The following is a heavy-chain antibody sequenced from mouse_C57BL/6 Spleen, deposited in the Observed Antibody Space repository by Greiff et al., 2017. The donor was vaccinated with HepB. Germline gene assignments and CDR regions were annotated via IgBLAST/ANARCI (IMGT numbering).Heavy chain of an antibody. Sequence: EVQLQQSGAELVRPGASVKLSCTASGFNIKDDYMHWVKQRPEQGLEWIGWIDPENGDTEYASKFQGKATITADTSSNTAYLQLSSLTSEDTAFYYCTTPTTTVVEDYAMDYWGQGTSVTVSS. V-gene: IGHV14-4*01. CDR1: GFNIKDDY. CDR2: IDPENGDT. D-gene: IGHD1-1*01. J-gene: IGHJ4*01. CDR3: TTPTTTVVEDYAMDY.